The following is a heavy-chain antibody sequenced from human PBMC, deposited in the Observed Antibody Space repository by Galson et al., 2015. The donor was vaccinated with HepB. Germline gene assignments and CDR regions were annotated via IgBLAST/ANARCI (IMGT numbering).Heavy chain of an antibody. CDR2: ISGAGDTS. Sequence: SLRLSCAASGFTFSNYGMSWVRQAPGKGLECVAAISGAGDTSDYAESVKGRFTVSRDSSKSTLYLQMNGLRAEDTARCYCVRGTTAPGYWAQGTLVTVSS. J-gene: IGHJ4*02. CDR3: VRGTTAPGY. V-gene: IGHV3-23*01. D-gene: IGHD2/OR15-2a*01. CDR1: GFTFSNYG.